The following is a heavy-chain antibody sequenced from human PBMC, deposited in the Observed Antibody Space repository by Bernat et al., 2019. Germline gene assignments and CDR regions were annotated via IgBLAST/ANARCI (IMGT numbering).Heavy chain of an antibody. CDR3: AKNQQLATYDY. Sequence: EVQLVESGGGLVQPGGSLRLSCVVSGFTVNSNSMNWVRQAPGKGLEWVSVIFSGGRTFYADSVKGRFTISRDNSKNTLYLQMNSLRAEDTAVYYCAKNQQLATYDYWGQGTLVTVSS. CDR1: GFTVNSNS. J-gene: IGHJ4*02. V-gene: IGHV3-66*01. D-gene: IGHD6-13*01. CDR2: IFSGGRT.